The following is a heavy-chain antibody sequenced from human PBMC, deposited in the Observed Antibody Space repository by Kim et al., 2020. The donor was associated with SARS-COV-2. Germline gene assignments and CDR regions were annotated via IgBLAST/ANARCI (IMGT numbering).Heavy chain of an antibody. CDR2: IYSGGSST. CDR3: AKEKSYYYGMDV. Sequence: GGSLRLSCAASGFTFSSCAMSWVRQAPGKGLEWVSVIYSGGSSTYYADSVKGRFTISRDNSKNTLYLQMNSLRAEDTAVYYCAKEKSYYYGMDVWGQGTTVTVSS. J-gene: IGHJ6*02. V-gene: IGHV3-23*03. CDR1: GFTFSSCA.